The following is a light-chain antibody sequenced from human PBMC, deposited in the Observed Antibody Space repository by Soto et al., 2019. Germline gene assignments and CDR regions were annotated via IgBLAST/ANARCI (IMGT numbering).Light chain of an antibody. Sequence: DIQMTQSPSSVSASVGDRVTITCRASQAIDSWLAWYQQKPGEAPKLLIFTGSLLHSGVPPRFSGSGSGTDFTLTISSLQPEDFATYYCQQFNNWPVTFGPGTKVDIK. CDR1: QAIDSW. J-gene: IGKJ3*01. CDR3: QQFNNWPVT. V-gene: IGKV1-12*01. CDR2: TGS.